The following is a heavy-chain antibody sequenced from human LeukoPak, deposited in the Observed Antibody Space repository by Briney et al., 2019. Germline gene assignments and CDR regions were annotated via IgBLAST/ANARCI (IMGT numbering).Heavy chain of an antibody. D-gene: IGHD2-2*01. J-gene: IGHJ5*02. CDR3: ARDSSTSDIPWGNWFDP. CDR2: IYYSGST. CDR1: GGSISSYY. Sequence: PSETLSLTCTVSGGSISSYYWSWIRQPPGKGLEWIGYIYYSGSTNYNPSLKSRVTISVDTSKKQFSLKLSSVTAADTAVYYCARDSSTSDIPWGNWFDPWGQGTLVTVSS. V-gene: IGHV4-59*01.